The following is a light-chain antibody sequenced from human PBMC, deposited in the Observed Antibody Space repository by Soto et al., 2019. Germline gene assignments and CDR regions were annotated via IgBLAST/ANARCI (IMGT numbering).Light chain of an antibody. CDR3: AAWDDSLSGCV. V-gene: IGLV1-47*01. CDR2: RNN. Sequence: QSVLTQPPSASGTPGQRGTLSCSGSSSNIGSNYVYWYQQLPGTAPKLLIVRNNQRTSGVPDRFSGSKSGTSATLAISGRRSEDEDDYYCAAWDDSLSGCVFGAGTNLTVL. J-gene: IGLJ3*02. CDR1: SSNIGSNY.